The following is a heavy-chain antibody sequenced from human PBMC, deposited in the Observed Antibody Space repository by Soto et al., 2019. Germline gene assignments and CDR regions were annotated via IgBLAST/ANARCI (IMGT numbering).Heavy chain of an antibody. J-gene: IGHJ4*02. CDR2: ISGSGGST. V-gene: IGHV3-23*01. CDR1: GFTFSNYA. D-gene: IGHD2-2*01. Sequence: EVQLWDSGGGLVQPGGSLRLSCAASGFTFSNYAMNWVRQAPGKGLEWVTAISGSGGSTYYADSVKGRFTISRDNSRNTVFLQMNSLRTEDTAIYYCAKVPAVIKSCDYWGQGSLVTVSS. CDR3: AKVPAVIKSCDY.